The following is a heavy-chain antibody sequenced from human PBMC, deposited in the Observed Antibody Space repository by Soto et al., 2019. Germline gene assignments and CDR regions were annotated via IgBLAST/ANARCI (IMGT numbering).Heavy chain of an antibody. D-gene: IGHD4-17*01. CDR1: GYTFTGYY. CDR2: INPNSGGT. J-gene: IGHJ6*02. V-gene: IGHV1-2*02. Sequence: QVQLVQSGAEVKKPGASVKVSCKASGYTFTGYYMHWVRQAPGQGLEWMGWINPNSGGTNYAQKFQGRVTMTRDTSISTAYMELSRLRSDDTAVYYCARINYGDYDPYYYGMDVWGQGTTVTVSS. CDR3: ARINYGDYDPYYYGMDV.